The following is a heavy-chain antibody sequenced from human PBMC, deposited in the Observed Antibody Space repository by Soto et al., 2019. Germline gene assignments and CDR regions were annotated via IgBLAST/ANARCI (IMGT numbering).Heavy chain of an antibody. D-gene: IGHD5-18*01. CDR2: IKSKTDGGTT. CDR1: GFTFSNAW. CDR3: TTDGPVDTAMAPFDY. J-gene: IGHJ4*02. Sequence: GGSLRLSCAASGFTFSNAWMSWVRQAPGKGLEWVGRIKSKTDGGTTDYAAPVKGRFTISRDDSKNTLYLQMNSLKTEDTAVYYCTTDGPVDTAMAPFDYWGQGNLVTVSS. V-gene: IGHV3-15*01.